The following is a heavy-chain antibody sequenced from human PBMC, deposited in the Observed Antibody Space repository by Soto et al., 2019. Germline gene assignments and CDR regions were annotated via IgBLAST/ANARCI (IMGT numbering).Heavy chain of an antibody. V-gene: IGHV3-7*03. Sequence: GGSLRLSCAASGFTFSSYWMSWVRQAPGEGLEWVANIKQDGSEKYYVDSVKGRFTIFRDNAKNSLYLQMNSLRAEDTAVYYCARDQPPLRYFDWLSDYYGMDVWGQGTTVTVSS. J-gene: IGHJ6*02. D-gene: IGHD3-9*01. CDR3: ARDQPPLRYFDWLSDYYGMDV. CDR1: GFTFSSYW. CDR2: IKQDGSEK.